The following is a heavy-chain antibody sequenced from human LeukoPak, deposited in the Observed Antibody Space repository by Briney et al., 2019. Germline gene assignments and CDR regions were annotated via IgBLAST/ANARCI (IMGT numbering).Heavy chain of an antibody. V-gene: IGHV4-59*01. CDR2: IYYSGST. CDR1: GGFISSYY. CDR3: ARGGRDTGPYWYFDL. D-gene: IGHD3-10*01. Sequence: KPSETLSLTCTVSGGFISSYYWSWIRQPPGKGLEWIGYIYYSGSTNYNPSLKSRVTISVDTSKNQFSLKLSSVTAADTAVYYCARGGRDTGPYWYFDLWGRGTLVTVSS. J-gene: IGHJ2*01.